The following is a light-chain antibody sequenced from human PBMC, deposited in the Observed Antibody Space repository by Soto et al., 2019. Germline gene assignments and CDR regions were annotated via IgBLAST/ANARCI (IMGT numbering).Light chain of an antibody. CDR3: QQYNSYPLT. V-gene: IGKV1-5*01. CDR1: QSISSW. Sequence: DIQMTQSPSTLSASVGDRVTITCRASQSISSWLAWYQQKPGKAPKLLIYDASSLERGVPSRLSGSGSGTEFTRTISSLQPDDFATYYCQQYNSYPLTFGQGTKVQI. CDR2: DAS. J-gene: IGKJ1*01.